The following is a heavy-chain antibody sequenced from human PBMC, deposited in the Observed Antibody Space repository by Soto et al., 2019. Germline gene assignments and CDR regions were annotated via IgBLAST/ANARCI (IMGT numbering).Heavy chain of an antibody. Sequence: QVQLQQWGAGLLKPSETLSLTCAVYGGSFSGYYWSWIRQPPGKGLEWIGKINHSGSTNYNPSLKSRVTISVDTSKNQFSLKLSSVTAADTAVYYCARNDIAAAWFREYYYYGMDVWGQGTTVTVSS. CDR2: INHSGST. J-gene: IGHJ6*02. CDR1: GGSFSGYY. D-gene: IGHD6-13*01. CDR3: ARNDIAAAWFREYYYYGMDV. V-gene: IGHV4-34*01.